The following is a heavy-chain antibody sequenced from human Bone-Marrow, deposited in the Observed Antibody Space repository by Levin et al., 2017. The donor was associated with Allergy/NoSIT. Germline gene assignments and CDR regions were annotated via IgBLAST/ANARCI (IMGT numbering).Heavy chain of an antibody. Sequence: PGESLKISCKASGYTFTDYYMHWVRQAPGQGLEWMGRINPNSGGTNYAQKFQGRVTMTRDTSISTAYMELSRLKSNDTAVYYCARDSWIDFLGFDYWGQGTLVTVSS. CDR2: INPNSGGT. J-gene: IGHJ4*02. CDR3: ARDSWIDFLGFDY. V-gene: IGHV1-2*06. CDR1: GYTFTDYY. D-gene: IGHD2-2*03.